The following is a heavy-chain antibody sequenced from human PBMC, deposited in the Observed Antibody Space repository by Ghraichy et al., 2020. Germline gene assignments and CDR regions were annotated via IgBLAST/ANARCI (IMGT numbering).Heavy chain of an antibody. Sequence: SQTLSLTCTVSGDSISSYYWSWIRQPPGKGLEWIAYLYYSGITNYNPSLKSRVTISVDTSKKQFSLELKSVTAADTAVYYCARAVVPKLYAMDVWGQGTTVTVSS. CDR2: LYYSGIT. CDR3: ARAVVPKLYAMDV. CDR1: GDSISSYY. J-gene: IGHJ6*02. V-gene: IGHV4-59*01. D-gene: IGHD2-2*01.